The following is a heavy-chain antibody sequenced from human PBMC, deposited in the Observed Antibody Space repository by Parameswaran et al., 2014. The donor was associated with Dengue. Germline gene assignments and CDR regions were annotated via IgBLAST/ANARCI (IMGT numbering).Heavy chain of an antibody. Sequence: RWIRQPPGKGLEWVSVIYSTGHTYYADSVKGRFTISRDNSKNTLYLQMNSLRGDDTAVYYCAGPRGNGWVEFWGQGTLVTVSS. CDR3: AGPRGNGWVEF. CDR2: IYSTGHT. V-gene: IGHV3-53*01. J-gene: IGHJ4*02. D-gene: IGHD1-26*01.